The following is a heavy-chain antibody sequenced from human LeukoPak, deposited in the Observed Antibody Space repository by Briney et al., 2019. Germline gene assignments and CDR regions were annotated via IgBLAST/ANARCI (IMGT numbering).Heavy chain of an antibody. V-gene: IGHV1-18*01. CDR2: ISAYNGNT. J-gene: IGHJ6*02. Sequence: GASVKVSCKASLYTFTSYGISWVRQAPGQGLEWMGWISAYNGNTNYAQKLQGRVTMTTDTSTSTAYMELRSLRSDDTAVYYCARVGLVDIVVGVAATPYYYYYGMDVWGQGTTVTVSS. CDR3: ARVGLVDIVVGVAATPYYYYYGMDV. CDR1: LYTFTSYG. D-gene: IGHD2-15*01.